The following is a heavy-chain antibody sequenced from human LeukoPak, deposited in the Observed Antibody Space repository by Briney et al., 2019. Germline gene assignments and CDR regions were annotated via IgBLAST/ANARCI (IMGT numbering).Heavy chain of an antibody. CDR3: AKESLYDSDFDY. D-gene: IGHD3-22*01. CDR1: GFTVSSNY. Sequence: GGSLRLSCAASGFTVSSNYMSWVRQAPGKGLERVSVIYSGGSTYYADSVKGRFTISRDNSKNTLYLQMNSLRAEDTAVYYCAKESLYDSDFDYWGQGTLVTVSS. J-gene: IGHJ4*02. CDR2: IYSGGST. V-gene: IGHV3-66*01.